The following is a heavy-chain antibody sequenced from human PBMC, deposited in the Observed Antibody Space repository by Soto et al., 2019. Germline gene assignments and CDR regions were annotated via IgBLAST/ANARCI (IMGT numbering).Heavy chain of an antibody. Sequence: GESLKISCKGSGYSFTSYWIGWVRQMPGKGLEWMGIIHPGDSDTRYSPSFQGQATISADKSISTVHLQWSSLKASDTATYYCARRGYSGYELYGMDVWGQGTTVTVSS. CDR1: GYSFTSYW. V-gene: IGHV5-51*01. CDR2: IHPGDSDT. CDR3: ARRGYSGYELYGMDV. J-gene: IGHJ6*02. D-gene: IGHD5-12*01.